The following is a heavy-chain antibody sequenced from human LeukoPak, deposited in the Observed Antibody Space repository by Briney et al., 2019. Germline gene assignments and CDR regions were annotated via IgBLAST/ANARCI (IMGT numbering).Heavy chain of an antibody. J-gene: IGHJ4*02. V-gene: IGHV3-66*01. Sequence: PGGSLRLSCAASGFTVSSNYMSWVRQPPGKGLEWVSVIYSGGSTYYADSVKGRFTISRDNSKNTLYLQMNSLRAEDTAVYYCARDGSGSLKYYFDYWGQGTLVTVSS. CDR1: GFTVSSNY. CDR3: ARDGSGSLKYYFDY. CDR2: IYSGGST. D-gene: IGHD1-26*01.